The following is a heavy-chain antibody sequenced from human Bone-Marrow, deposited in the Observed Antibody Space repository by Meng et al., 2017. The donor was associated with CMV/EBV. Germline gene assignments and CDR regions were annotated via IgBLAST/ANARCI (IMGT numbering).Heavy chain of an antibody. D-gene: IGHD3-9*01. Sequence: SETLSLTCTVSGGSISSSSYYWGWIRQPPGKGLEWIGSIYYSGSTYYNPSLKSRVTISVDTSKNQFSLKLSSVTAADTAVYYCARQDKLRYFDWLPYYYYGMDVWGQGTTVTFSS. CDR3: ARQDKLRYFDWLPYYYYGMDV. CDR2: IYYSGST. J-gene: IGHJ6*02. CDR1: GGSISSSSYY. V-gene: IGHV4-39*01.